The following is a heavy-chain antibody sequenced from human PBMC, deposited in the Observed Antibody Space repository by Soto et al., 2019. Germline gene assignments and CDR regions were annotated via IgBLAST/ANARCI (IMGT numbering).Heavy chain of an antibody. J-gene: IGHJ4*02. CDR2: IYHSGST. CDR3: ATLPPRIVVVKTEIPT. V-gene: IGHV4-4*02. Sequence: QVQLRQSGPGIVRPSGTLSLTCVVSGTSISSTFWWTWVRQSPGKGLEWIGEIYHSGSTNYNPSLKSRVTISVDKSNNQFSLELRAVTAADTAMYYCATLPPRIVVVKTEIPTWGQGTLVIVSS. CDR1: GTSISSTFW. D-gene: IGHD2-21*01.